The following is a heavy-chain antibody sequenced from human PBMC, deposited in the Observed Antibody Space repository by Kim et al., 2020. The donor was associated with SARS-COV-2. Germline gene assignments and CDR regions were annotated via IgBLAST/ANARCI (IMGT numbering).Heavy chain of an antibody. V-gene: IGHV3-21*01. CDR1: GFTFSDYT. CDR2: ISTSSSYI. Sequence: GGSLRLSCAASGFTFSDYTMNWVRQAPGKGLEWVSSISTSSSYIYHADSLKGRFAISRDNAKNSLYLQMNSLRVEDTAVYYCTRDWSPPLYRSIHYYGM. D-gene: IGHD6-13*01. CDR3: TRDWSPPLYRSIHYYGM. J-gene: IGHJ6*01.